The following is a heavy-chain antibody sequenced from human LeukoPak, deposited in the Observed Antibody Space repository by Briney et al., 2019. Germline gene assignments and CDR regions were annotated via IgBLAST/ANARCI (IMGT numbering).Heavy chain of an antibody. V-gene: IGHV3-30*04. CDR3: ARDPRQYSSDLQPLFDY. Sequence: GGSLRLSCAASGFTFSSYAMHWVRQAPGKGLEWVAVISYDGSNKYYADSVKGRFTISRDNSKDTLYLQMNSLRAEDTAVYYCARDPRQYSSDLQPLFDYWGQGTLVTVSS. CDR1: GFTFSSYA. CDR2: ISYDGSNK. J-gene: IGHJ4*02. D-gene: IGHD6-19*01.